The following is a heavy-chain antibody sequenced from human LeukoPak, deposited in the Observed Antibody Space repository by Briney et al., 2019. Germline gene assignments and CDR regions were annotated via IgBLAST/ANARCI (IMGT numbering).Heavy chain of an antibody. Sequence: GGSLRLSCAASGFTVSSNYMSWVRQAPGKGLEWVSVIYSGGSTYYADSVKGRFTISRDNSKNTLYLQMNSLRAEDTAVYYCAKDSPRWELLWPVDYWGQGTLVTVSS. CDR3: AKDSPRWELLWPVDY. D-gene: IGHD1-26*01. V-gene: IGHV3-53*01. CDR1: GFTVSSNY. J-gene: IGHJ4*02. CDR2: IYSGGST.